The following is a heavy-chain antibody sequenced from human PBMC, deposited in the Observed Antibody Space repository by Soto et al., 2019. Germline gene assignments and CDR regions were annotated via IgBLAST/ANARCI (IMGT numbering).Heavy chain of an antibody. CDR1: GFTFSSYA. CDR3: AKDFNEYGMDV. CDR2: ISGSGGST. Sequence: EVQLLESGGGLVQPGRSLRLSCAASGFTFSSYAMSWVRQAPGKGLEWLAGISGSGGSTYYADSVKGRITISRDNSKNTLYLQMNSLSAEDTDVDYCAKDFNEYGMDVWGQGTTVTVSS. J-gene: IGHJ6*02. D-gene: IGHD2-8*01. V-gene: IGHV3-23*01.